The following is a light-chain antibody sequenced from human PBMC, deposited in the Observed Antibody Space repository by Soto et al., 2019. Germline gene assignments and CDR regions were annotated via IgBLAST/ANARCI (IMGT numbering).Light chain of an antibody. V-gene: IGLV2-23*01. CDR1: SNDVGSYNF. CDR3: CSDAGSSTYV. Sequence: QSALTQPASVSGSPGQSITISCTRTSNDVGSYNFVSWYQQHPGKAPKVLIYEXXXRPSGVSNRFSGSKSGNTASLTISGXXXXXXXXYYCCSDAGSSTYVFGSGTKVTVL. CDR2: EXX. J-gene: IGLJ1*01.